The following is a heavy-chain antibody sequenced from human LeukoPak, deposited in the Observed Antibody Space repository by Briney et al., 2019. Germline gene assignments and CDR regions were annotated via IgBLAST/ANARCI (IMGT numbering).Heavy chain of an antibody. CDR2: ITTSGSTM. V-gene: IGHV3-48*03. CDR1: GFTLSTYE. Sequence: GGSLRLSCAASGFTLSTYEMNCVRQAPGKGLEWVSYITTSGSTMYYADSVKGRFTISRDNAKSLLYLQMNSLRAEDTAVYYCARRGFYDTSGYLFDYWGQGTLVTVSS. D-gene: IGHD3-22*01. CDR3: ARRGFYDTSGYLFDY. J-gene: IGHJ4*02.